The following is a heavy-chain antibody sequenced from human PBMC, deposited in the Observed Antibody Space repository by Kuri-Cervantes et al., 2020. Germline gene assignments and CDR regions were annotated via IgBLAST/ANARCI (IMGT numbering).Heavy chain of an antibody. CDR2: INPTGDTT. Sequence: GESLKISCAASGFAFNTYGMSWVRQAPGKGLEWVSYINPTGDTTHYADSVKGRFTISRDNAKNSLYLQMNSLRAEDTAVYYCARELRNDYWGQGTLVTVSS. J-gene: IGHJ4*02. V-gene: IGHV3-48*04. CDR3: ARELRNDY. CDR1: GFAFNTYG. D-gene: IGHD4-17*01.